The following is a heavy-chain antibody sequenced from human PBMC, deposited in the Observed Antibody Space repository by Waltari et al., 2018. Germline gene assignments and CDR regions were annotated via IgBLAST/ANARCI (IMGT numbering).Heavy chain of an antibody. V-gene: IGHV3-23*01. CDR1: GFPFSEFG. Sequence: EVQLLESGGGLFQPGGSLRLSCIGSGFPFSEFGMAWVRQAPGEGLEWVSTISGSGSNRHYSDSVEGRFTVSRDNSMNTFYLEMTSLRAEDTAMYFCTRYAGPAASFFDFWGQGTLVTVSS. CDR3: TRYAGPAASFFDF. D-gene: IGHD6-25*01. CDR2: ISGSGSNR. J-gene: IGHJ4*02.